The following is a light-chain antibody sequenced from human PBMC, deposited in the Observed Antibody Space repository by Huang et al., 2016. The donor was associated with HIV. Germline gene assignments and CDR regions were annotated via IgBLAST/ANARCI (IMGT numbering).Light chain of an antibody. CDR2: DAS. CDR1: QSVSSNY. J-gene: IGKJ2*01. Sequence: EIVLTQSPGTLSLSPGERATLSCRASQSVSSNYLAWYKQHPGQAPRLRIYDASSRATGIPDRFSGSGSGTDFTLTVSRLEPEDFAMYYCQQYGGSPTFGQGTKLEIK. V-gene: IGKV3-20*01. CDR3: QQYGGSPT.